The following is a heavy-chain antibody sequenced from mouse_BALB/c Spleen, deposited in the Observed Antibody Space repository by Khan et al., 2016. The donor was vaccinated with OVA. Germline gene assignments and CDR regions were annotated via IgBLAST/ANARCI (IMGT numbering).Heavy chain of an antibody. CDR2: INPSSGYT. Sequence: QVQLKQSGAELARPGASVKMSCKASGYTFTSYTIHWIKQRPGQGLEWIGYINPSSGYTNYNQKFKDKATLTADKSSTTAYMQLSSLTSDDSAVYCCARDGAYYQNDGWFAYWGQGTLVTVSA. D-gene: IGHD2-10*01. CDR1: GYTFTSYT. J-gene: IGHJ3*01. CDR3: ARDGAYYQNDGWFAY. V-gene: IGHV1-4*01.